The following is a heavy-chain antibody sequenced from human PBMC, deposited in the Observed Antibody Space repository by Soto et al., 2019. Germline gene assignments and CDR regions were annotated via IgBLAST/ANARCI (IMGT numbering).Heavy chain of an antibody. CDR2: ISGSGGST. D-gene: IGHD2-15*01. CDR1: GFTFSSYA. CDR3: AKVPEVVPVYY. V-gene: IGHV3-23*01. J-gene: IGHJ4*02. Sequence: PGGSLRISCAASGFTFSSYAMSRVPQAPGKGLEWVSSISGSGGSTYYADSVKGRFTISRDNSKNTLYLQMNSLRAEDTAVYYCAKVPEVVPVYYWGQGTLVTV.